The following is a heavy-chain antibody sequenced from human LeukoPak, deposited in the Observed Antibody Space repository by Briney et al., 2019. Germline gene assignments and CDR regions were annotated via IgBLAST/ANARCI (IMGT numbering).Heavy chain of an antibody. Sequence: GESLKISCQSSGYDFPNYWIGWVRQLPDKGLEWMGMIYPADSNARYSPSFRGLVSISVDKSISTAYLQWNSPKASDTAMYFCSRVGSGITGSTSFRYSDHWGQGTLVTVSS. CDR3: SRVGSGITGSTSFRYSDH. CDR2: IYPADSNA. J-gene: IGHJ4*02. V-gene: IGHV5-51*01. D-gene: IGHD1-20*01. CDR1: GYDFPNYW.